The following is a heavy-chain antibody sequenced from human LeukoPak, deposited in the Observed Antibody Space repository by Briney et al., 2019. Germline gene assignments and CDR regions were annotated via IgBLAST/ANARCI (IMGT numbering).Heavy chain of an antibody. J-gene: IGHJ4*02. CDR3: ARHFDYDFWSGKYYFDY. CDR1: GGSISSSSYY. CDR2: IYYSGST. V-gene: IGHV4-39*01. D-gene: IGHD3-3*01. Sequence: SETLSLTCTVSGGSISSSSYYWGWIRQPPGKGLEWIGSIYYSGSTYYNPSLKSRVTISVDTSKNQFSLKLSSVTAADTAVYYCARHFDYDFWSGKYYFDYWGQGTLVTVSS.